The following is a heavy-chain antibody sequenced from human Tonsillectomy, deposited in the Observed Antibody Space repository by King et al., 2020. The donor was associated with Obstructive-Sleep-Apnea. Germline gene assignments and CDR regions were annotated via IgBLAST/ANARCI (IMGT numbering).Heavy chain of an antibody. CDR3: ARDLRITGNKAGTPDYYYGLDV. CDR2: IYSADST. Sequence: VQLVESGGDLVQPGGSLRLSCAASGFTVSTNYMSWVRQAPGKGLEWVAIIYSADSTYYADSVKGRFTISRHNSNNTLYLQMNSLRAEDTAVYYCARDLRITGNKAGTPDYYYGLDVWGQGTTVTVSS. J-gene: IGHJ6*02. CDR1: GFTVSTNY. V-gene: IGHV3-53*04. D-gene: IGHD3-16*01.